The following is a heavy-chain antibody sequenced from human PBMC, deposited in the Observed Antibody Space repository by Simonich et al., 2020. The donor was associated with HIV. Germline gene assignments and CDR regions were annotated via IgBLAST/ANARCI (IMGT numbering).Heavy chain of an antibody. V-gene: IGHV1-69*13. CDR2: ISPNLGTA. CDR1: GGTFSSFA. Sequence: QVQLVQSGAEVKKPGSSVKVSCKASGGTFSSFALSWVRQAPGLGLEGVGWISPNLGTAKYGQMFQGRVTITADESTSTAYMELSSLRSEDTGIYYCARKGGGRGVYYFDYWGQGTLVTVSS. D-gene: IGHD3-10*01. CDR3: ARKGGGRGVYYFDY. J-gene: IGHJ4*02.